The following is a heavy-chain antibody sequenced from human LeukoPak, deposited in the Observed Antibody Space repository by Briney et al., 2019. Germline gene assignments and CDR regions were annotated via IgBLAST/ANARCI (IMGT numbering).Heavy chain of an antibody. J-gene: IGHJ4*02. CDR2: FDPEDGET. CDR1: GYTFTGFY. Sequence: GASVKVSCKASGYTFTGFYMHWVRQAPGNGLEWMGGFDPEDGETIYAQKFQGRVTMTEDTSTDTAYMELSSLRSEDTAVYYCATLGRYYYDSSGYYYGLWGQGTLVTVSS. CDR3: ATLGRYYYDSSGYYYGL. D-gene: IGHD3-22*01. V-gene: IGHV1-24*01.